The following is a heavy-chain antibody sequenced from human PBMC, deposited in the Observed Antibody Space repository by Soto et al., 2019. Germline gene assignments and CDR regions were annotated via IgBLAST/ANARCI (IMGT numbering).Heavy chain of an antibody. CDR3: ARGLVEGQELVPNFDY. Sequence: SETLSLTCTVSGGSVSSGSYYWSWIRQPPGKGLEWIGYIYDSGSTNSNPSLKSRVTISVDTSKNQFSLKLSSVTAADTAVYYCARGLVEGQELVPNFDYWGQGTLVTVSS. J-gene: IGHJ4*02. CDR2: IYDSGST. CDR1: GGSVSSGSYY. D-gene: IGHD6-13*01. V-gene: IGHV4-61*01.